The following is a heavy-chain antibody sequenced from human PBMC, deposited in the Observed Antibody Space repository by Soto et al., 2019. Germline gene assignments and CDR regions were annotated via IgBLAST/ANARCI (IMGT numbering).Heavy chain of an antibody. Sequence: ASVKVSCKAFGYTFTSYGISWVRQAPGQGLEWMGWISAYNGNTNYAQKLQGRVTMTTDTSTSTAYMELRSLRSDDTAVYYCARDLIRTTVKPNNWFDPWGQGTLVTVSS. CDR2: ISAYNGNT. D-gene: IGHD4-4*01. J-gene: IGHJ5*02. CDR3: ARDLIRTTVKPNNWFDP. CDR1: GYTFTSYG. V-gene: IGHV1-18*01.